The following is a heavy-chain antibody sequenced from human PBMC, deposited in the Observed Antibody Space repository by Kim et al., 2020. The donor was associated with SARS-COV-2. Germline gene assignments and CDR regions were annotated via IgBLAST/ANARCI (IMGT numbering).Heavy chain of an antibody. CDR2: LYYTYNT. V-gene: IGHV4-61*01. J-gene: IGHJ3*01. D-gene: IGHD3-10*01. Sequence: SETLSLTCTVSGVSVSSGSHYWSWIRQPPGKGLEWIGYLYYTYNTNSNASLKSRVTISVDTSKNQFSLRLSSVTAADTAVYYCARVTFDSFDVWGQGTMVTVSS. CDR3: ARVTFDSFDV. CDR1: GVSVSSGSHY.